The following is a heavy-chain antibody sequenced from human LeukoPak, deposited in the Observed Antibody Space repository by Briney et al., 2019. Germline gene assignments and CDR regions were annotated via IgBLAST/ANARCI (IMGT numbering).Heavy chain of an antibody. V-gene: IGHV4-38-2*01. D-gene: IGHD4-17*01. CDR3: ARPSTWATVSRYWYFDL. CDR2: IYHSGST. CDR1: GYSISSGYY. J-gene: IGHJ2*01. Sequence: SETLSLTCAVSGYSISSGYYWGWIRQPPGKGLEWIGSIYHSGSTYYNPSLKSRVTISVDTSKNQFSLKLSSVTAADTAVYYCARPSTWATVSRYWYFDLWGRGTLVTVSS.